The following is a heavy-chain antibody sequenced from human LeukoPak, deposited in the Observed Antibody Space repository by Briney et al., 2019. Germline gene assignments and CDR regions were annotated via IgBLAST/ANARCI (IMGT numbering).Heavy chain of an antibody. D-gene: IGHD5-12*01. J-gene: IGHJ4*02. CDR1: GGSISSSSYY. Sequence: SETLSLTCTVSGGSISSSSYYWGWIRQPPGKGLEWIGSIYYSGSTYYNPSLKSRVTISVDKSKNQFSLKLSSVTAADTAVYYCARYRGGSGYHFDYWGQGTLVTVSS. CDR3: ARYRGGSGYHFDY. V-gene: IGHV4-39*07. CDR2: IYYSGST.